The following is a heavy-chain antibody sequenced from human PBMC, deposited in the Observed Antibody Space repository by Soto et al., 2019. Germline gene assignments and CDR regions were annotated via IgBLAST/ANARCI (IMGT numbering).Heavy chain of an antibody. CDR3: ARRPPEGDSSGYVDY. CDR1: GYSFTSYW. Sequence: EVQLVQSGAEVKKPGESLKISCKASGYSFTSYWIAWVRQMPGKGLEWMGIIYPGDSDTRYSPSLQGQVTISADKSIRTAYLQWSSLKASDTAMYYCARRPPEGDSSGYVDYWGQGTLVTVSS. D-gene: IGHD3-22*01. J-gene: IGHJ4*02. V-gene: IGHV5-51*01. CDR2: IYPGDSDT.